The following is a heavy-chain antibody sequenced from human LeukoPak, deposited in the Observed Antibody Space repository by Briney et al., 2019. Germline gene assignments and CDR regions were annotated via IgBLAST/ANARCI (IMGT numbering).Heavy chain of an antibody. J-gene: IGHJ3*02. Sequence: SETLSLTCTVSGGSISSYYWSWIRQPPGKGLEWIGYIYHSGSTDYNPSLKSRVTISVDTSKSQFSLKLTSVTAADTAVYYCARLTIFGVVGIWGQGTMVTVSS. CDR2: IYHSGST. CDR3: ARLTIFGVVGI. CDR1: GGSISSYY. V-gene: IGHV4-59*08. D-gene: IGHD3-3*01.